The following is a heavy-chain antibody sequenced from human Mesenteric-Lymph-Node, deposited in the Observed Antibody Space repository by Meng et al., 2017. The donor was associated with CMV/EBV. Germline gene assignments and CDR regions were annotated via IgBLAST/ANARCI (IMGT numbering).Heavy chain of an antibody. Sequence: GESLKISCAASGFTFNDYWMHWVRQAPGKGLVWVSRINNDGKSTSYADSVKGRFTISRDNAKNTLYLQMNSLRVEDTAVYYCARVYSSTWYRNFDYWGQGSLVTVS. V-gene: IGHV3-74*01. D-gene: IGHD6-13*01. CDR3: ARVYSSTWYRNFDY. CDR1: GFTFNDYW. CDR2: INNDGKST. J-gene: IGHJ4*02.